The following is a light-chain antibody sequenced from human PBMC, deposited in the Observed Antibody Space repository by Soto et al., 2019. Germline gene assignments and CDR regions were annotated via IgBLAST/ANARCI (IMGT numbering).Light chain of an antibody. V-gene: IGKV1D-16*01. CDR1: QDINSY. Sequence: DVQMTQSPSSLSASVGDRVTITCRASQDINSYLAWYQQKPGNAPKSLIYGASNLQTGVPSRFSGSESGTDFTLTISTLQPEDSATYYCQQYNIYPLTFGGGTKVEIK. J-gene: IGKJ4*01. CDR3: QQYNIYPLT. CDR2: GAS.